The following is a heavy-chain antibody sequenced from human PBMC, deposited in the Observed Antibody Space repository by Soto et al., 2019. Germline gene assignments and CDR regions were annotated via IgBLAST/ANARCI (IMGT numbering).Heavy chain of an antibody. J-gene: IGHJ6*02. D-gene: IGHD6-6*01. CDR2: IYSNGDT. CDR3: ARRGGSSSGYYYYAMDV. V-gene: IGHV4-31*03. CDR1: SDSMNSGGYY. Sequence: QVQLQESGPGLVKPSQTLSLTCSVSSDSMNSGGYYWSWIRQHPGKGLEWIGYIYSNGDTYYNPSLKSRVTISVDTSKNLFSLNLTSVTAADTAVYYCARRGGSSSGYYYYAMDVWGQGTTVTVSS.